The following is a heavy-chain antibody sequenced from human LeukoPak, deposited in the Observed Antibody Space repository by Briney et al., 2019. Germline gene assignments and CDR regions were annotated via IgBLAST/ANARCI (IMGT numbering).Heavy chain of an antibody. CDR1: GYIFTNYG. CDR2: INVYNGHT. J-gene: IGHJ4*02. CDR3: VRDSDHAPDY. V-gene: IGHV1-18*01. D-gene: IGHD3-10*01. Sequence: ASVKVSCKTSGYIFTNYGVSWVRQAPGQGLVWMGWINVYNGHTIYAQEFQGRVTLTTDTSTSTAHMDLRSLRSDDTAVYYCVRDSDHAPDYWGQGTLVTVSS.